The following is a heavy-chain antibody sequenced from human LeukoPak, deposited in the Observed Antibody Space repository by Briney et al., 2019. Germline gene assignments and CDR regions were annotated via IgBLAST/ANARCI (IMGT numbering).Heavy chain of an antibody. V-gene: IGHV4-38-2*01. CDR3: ARPSRYYYGSGSYLTKYYFDY. CDR2: NYHSGST. J-gene: IGHJ4*02. Sequence: SETLSLTCAVSGYSISSGYYWGWIRQPPGKGLEWIGSNYHSGSTYYNPSLKSRVTISVDTSKNQFSLKLSSVTAADTAVYYCARPSRYYYGSGSYLTKYYFDYWGQGTLVTVSS. CDR1: GYSISSGYY. D-gene: IGHD3-10*01.